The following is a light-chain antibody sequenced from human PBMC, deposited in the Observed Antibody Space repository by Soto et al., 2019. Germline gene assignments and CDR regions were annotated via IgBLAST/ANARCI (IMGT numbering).Light chain of an antibody. Sequence: AIRMTQSPSSFSASTGDRVTITCRASRDIDKYVAWYQQKPGKAPKFLIYRATTLQCGVPPRFSGSGAGTEFTLTISSLQSEDFATYYCQQFHSYPLTFGGGTKVEIK. CDR3: QQFHSYPLT. CDR1: RDIDKY. J-gene: IGKJ4*01. V-gene: IGKV1-8*01. CDR2: RAT.